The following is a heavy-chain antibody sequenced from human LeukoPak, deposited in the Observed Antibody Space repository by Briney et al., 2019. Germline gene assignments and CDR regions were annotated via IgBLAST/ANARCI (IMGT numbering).Heavy chain of an antibody. CDR2: ISSSSSYI. CDR1: GFTFSSYS. Sequence: GGSLRLSCAASGFTFSSYSMNRVRQAPGKGLEWVSSISSSSSYIYYADSVKGRFTISRDNAKNSLYLQMNSLRAEDTAVYYCARATMIVVVSSDFDYWGQGTLVTVSS. CDR3: ARATMIVVVSSDFDY. D-gene: IGHD3-22*01. J-gene: IGHJ4*02. V-gene: IGHV3-21*01.